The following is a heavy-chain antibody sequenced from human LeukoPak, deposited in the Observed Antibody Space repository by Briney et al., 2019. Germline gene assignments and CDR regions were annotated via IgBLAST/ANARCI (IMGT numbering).Heavy chain of an antibody. Sequence: GGSLRLSCAASESPFSNYWLSWVRKAPGKGLEWVANMKPDGTEKYYVDSVKGRFTISRDNAKNSLYLQMNSLRADDTAVYYCARRYMDVWGKGTTVTVSS. CDR3: ARRYMDV. CDR2: MKPDGTEK. CDR1: ESPFSNYW. J-gene: IGHJ6*03. V-gene: IGHV3-7*01.